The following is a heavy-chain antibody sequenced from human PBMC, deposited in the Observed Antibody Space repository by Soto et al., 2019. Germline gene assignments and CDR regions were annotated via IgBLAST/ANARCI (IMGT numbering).Heavy chain of an antibody. CDR2: IYHSGST. Sequence: SETLSLTCAVSGGSISSGGYSWSWIRQPPGKGLEWIGYIYHSGSTFYNPSLKSRVTISIDRTKKQFSLKLKSVTAADTAVYFCARTMTTSGWFDPWGQGTLVTVSS. CDR1: GGSISSGGYS. D-gene: IGHD4-17*01. J-gene: IGHJ5*02. V-gene: IGHV4-30-2*01. CDR3: ARTMTTSGWFDP.